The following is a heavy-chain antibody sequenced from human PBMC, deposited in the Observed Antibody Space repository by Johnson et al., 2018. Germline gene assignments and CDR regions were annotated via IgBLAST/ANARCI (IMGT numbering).Heavy chain of an antibody. Sequence: QVQLVQSGGGVVQPGGSXRLSCAASGFTFSDYAMHWVRLAPGKGLEWVAVISFDGVIQYYADSVKGRFTISRDNSKNTLFLQMTSLRADDRAVYYCTKVQQTPTIRSRDAFDICGQGTMVTVSS. J-gene: IGHJ3*02. D-gene: IGHD5-24*01. CDR1: GFTFSDYA. V-gene: IGHV3-30*18. CDR2: ISFDGVIQ. CDR3: TKVQQTPTIRSRDAFDI.